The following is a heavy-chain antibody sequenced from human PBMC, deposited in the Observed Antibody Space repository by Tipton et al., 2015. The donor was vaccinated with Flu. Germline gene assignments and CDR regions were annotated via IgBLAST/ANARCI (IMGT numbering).Heavy chain of an antibody. V-gene: IGHV4-59*01. Sequence: TLSLTCTVSGGSISSYYWSWIRQPPGKGLEWIGYSSYSGSTNYNPSLKSRVTISVDTSKNQFSLRLSSVTAADTAMYFCASLEGRYSNGWSFDYWGQGTLVSVSS. CDR1: GGSISSYY. CDR2: SSYSGST. CDR3: ASLEGRYSNGWSFDY. D-gene: IGHD6-19*01. J-gene: IGHJ4*02.